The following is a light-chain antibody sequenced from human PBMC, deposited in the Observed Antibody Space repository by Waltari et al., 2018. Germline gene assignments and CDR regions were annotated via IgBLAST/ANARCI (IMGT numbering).Light chain of an antibody. CDR2: RVS. J-gene: IGKJ1*01. Sequence: DVVMTQSPLSLPVALGQPASISCKSSQGLVSSGGNTILNWFQQRPGHSPRRLIYRVSNRYSGVPDRFSGSGSGTDFTLKISRVEAEDVGIYYCMQGTHWPWTFGQGTKVEFK. CDR1: QGLVSSGGNTI. CDR3: MQGTHWPWT. V-gene: IGKV2-30*01.